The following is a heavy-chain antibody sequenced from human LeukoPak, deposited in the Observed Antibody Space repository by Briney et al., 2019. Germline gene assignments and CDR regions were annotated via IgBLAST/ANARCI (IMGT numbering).Heavy chain of an antibody. D-gene: IGHD2-15*01. CDR1: GYSISSGYY. CDR3: ARDRHGYCSGGSCRENWFDP. CDR2: IYHSGST. J-gene: IGHJ5*02. V-gene: IGHV4-38-2*02. Sequence: SETLSLTCAVSGYSISSGYYWGWIRQPPGKGLEWIGSIYHSGSTYYNPSLKSRVTISVDTSKNQFSLKLSSVTAADTAVYYCARDRHGYCSGGSCRENWFDPWGQGTLVTVSS.